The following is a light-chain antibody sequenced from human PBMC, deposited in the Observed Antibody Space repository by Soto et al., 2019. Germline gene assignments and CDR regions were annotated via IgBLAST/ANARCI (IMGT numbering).Light chain of an antibody. CDR2: DAS. V-gene: IGKV1-5*01. Sequence: DIQITQSPSTLPASVGGRVTVACRSSQSISRWLAWYQQKPGKAPKILISDASILENGVPSRFSGTGSGTEFTLTISNLQPDDFATYFCQQYNSFSLITFGQGTRLEIK. CDR3: QQYNSFSLIT. CDR1: QSISRW. J-gene: IGKJ5*01.